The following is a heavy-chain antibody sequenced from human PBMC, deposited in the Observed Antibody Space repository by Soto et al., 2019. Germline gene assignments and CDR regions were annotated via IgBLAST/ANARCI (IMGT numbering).Heavy chain of an antibody. CDR2: ISYDGSNK. D-gene: IGHD6-13*01. CDR1: GFTFSSYG. V-gene: IGHV3-30*18. CDR3: AKDLRGIAALNDP. J-gene: IGHJ5*02. Sequence: QVQLVESGGGVVQPGRSLRLSCAASGFTFSSYGMHWVRQAPGKGLEWVAVISYDGSNKYYADSVKGRFTISRDNSKNTRYLQMNSLRAEDTAVYYCAKDLRGIAALNDPWGQGTLVTVSS.